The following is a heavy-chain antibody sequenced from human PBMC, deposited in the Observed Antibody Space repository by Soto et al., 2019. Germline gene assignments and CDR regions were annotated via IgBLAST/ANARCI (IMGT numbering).Heavy chain of an antibody. V-gene: IGHV4-34*01. CDR2: INHSGST. Sequence: SETLSLTCAVYGGSFSGYYWSWIRQPPGKGLEWIGEINHSGSTNYNPSLKSRVTISVDTSKNQFSLKLSSVTAADTAVYYCARVTWDTAIYFDYWGQGTLVTVSS. J-gene: IGHJ4*02. CDR3: ARVTWDTAIYFDY. D-gene: IGHD5-18*01. CDR1: GGSFSGYY.